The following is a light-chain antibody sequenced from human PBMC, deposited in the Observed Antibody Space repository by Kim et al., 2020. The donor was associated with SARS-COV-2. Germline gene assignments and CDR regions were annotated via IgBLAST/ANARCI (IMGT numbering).Light chain of an antibody. CDR3: QQYGSAPDT. CDR1: QSVNSNY. CDR2: GAS. J-gene: IGKJ2*01. Sequence: EIVVTQSPGTLSLSPGERATLSCRASQSVNSNYLAWYQQKVGQAPRLLIYGASNRATGIPDRFSGSGSGTDFTLTISRLEPEDFAVYYCQQYGSAPDTFGQGTKLEIK. V-gene: IGKV3-20*01.